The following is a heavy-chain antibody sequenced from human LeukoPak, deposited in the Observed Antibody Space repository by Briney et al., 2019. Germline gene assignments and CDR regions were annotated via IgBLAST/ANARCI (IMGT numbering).Heavy chain of an antibody. CDR2: INPNSGGT. Sequence: ASVKVSCKASGYTFTSYYMHWVRQAPGQGLEWMGRINPNSGGTNYAQKFQGRVTMTRDTSISTAYMELSRLRSDDTAVYYCARDKGYYDYVWGSYHHDAFDIWGQGTMVTVSS. V-gene: IGHV1-2*06. D-gene: IGHD3-16*02. CDR3: ARDKGYYDYVWGSYHHDAFDI. CDR1: GYTFTSYY. J-gene: IGHJ3*02.